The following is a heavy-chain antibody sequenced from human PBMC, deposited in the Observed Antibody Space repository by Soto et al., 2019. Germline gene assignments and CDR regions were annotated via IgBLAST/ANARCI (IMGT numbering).Heavy chain of an antibody. CDR2: IYYSGST. V-gene: IGHV4-39*01. J-gene: IGHJ6*02. D-gene: IGHD3-3*01. CDR3: ARHLDYDFWSGTYYYYGMDV. Sequence: PSETLYLTCTVSGGSISSRSYYWGWIRQPPGKGLEWIGSIYYSGSTYYNPSLKSRVTISVDTSKNQFSLKLSSVTAADTAVYYCARHLDYDFWSGTYYYYGMDVWGQGTTVTVSS. CDR1: GGSISSRSYY.